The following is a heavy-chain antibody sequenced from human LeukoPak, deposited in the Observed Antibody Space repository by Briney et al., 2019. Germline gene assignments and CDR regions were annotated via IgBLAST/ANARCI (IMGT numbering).Heavy chain of an antibody. J-gene: IGHJ4*02. CDR2: IRSKTYGGTA. CDR3: TRWLVDY. CDR1: GFTFSSYA. V-gene: IGHV3-49*03. Sequence: GGSLRLSCAASGFTFSSYAMSWFRQAPGKGLEWVSLIRSKTYGGTAEYAASVKGRFTITRDDSKSIAYLQMNSLKTEDTAVYYCTRWLVDYWGQGTLVTVSS. D-gene: IGHD6-19*01.